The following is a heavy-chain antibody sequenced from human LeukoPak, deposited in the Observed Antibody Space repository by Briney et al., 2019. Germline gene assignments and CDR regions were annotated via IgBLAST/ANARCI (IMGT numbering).Heavy chain of an antibody. D-gene: IGHD5-24*01. CDR2: TYYRSKWYN. J-gene: IGHJ4*02. V-gene: IGHV6-1*01. CDR3: ARVGPAGRDGYNYKYNRRVYYFDY. Sequence: SQTLSLTCAISGDSVSSNSAAWNWIRQSPSRGLEWLGRTYYRSKWYNDYAVSVKSRITINPDTSKNQFSLKLSSVTAADTAVYYCARVGPAGRDGYNYKYNRRVYYFDYWGQGTLVTVSS. CDR1: GDSVSSNSAA.